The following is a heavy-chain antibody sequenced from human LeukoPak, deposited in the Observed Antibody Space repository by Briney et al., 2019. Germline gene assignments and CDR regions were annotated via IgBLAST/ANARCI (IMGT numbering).Heavy chain of an antibody. J-gene: IGHJ4*02. CDR3: ARIVRYKYGYVDY. Sequence: SETLSLTCSVPGGSISSYYWSWIRQPPGKGLDWIGYIYYSGSTNYNPSLKSRVTISVDTSKNQFSLKLSSVTAADTAVHYCARIVRYKYGYVDYWGQGILVTVSS. CDR2: IYYSGST. D-gene: IGHD5-18*01. V-gene: IGHV4-59*01. CDR1: GGSISSYY.